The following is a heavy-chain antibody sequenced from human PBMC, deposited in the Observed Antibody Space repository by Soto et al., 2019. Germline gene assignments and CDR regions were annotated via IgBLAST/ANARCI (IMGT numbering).Heavy chain of an antibody. D-gene: IGHD6-19*01. CDR3: ARDGAVAGDSNFDY. V-gene: IGHV1-3*01. CDR2: INAGNGNI. Sequence: QVQLAQSGAEVKKPGASVKVSCKASGYTFTSSAIHWVRQAPGQGLEWMGWINAGNGNIKHSQKFQHRVTITRDTSARKAYMELRSLRLEDTAVYYCARDGAVAGDSNFDYWGQGTLVTVSS. CDR1: GYTFTSSA. J-gene: IGHJ4*02.